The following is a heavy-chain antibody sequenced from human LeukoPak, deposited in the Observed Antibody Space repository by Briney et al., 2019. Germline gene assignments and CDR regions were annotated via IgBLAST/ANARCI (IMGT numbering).Heavy chain of an antibody. CDR1: GFPFSDYY. J-gene: IGHJ4*02. V-gene: IGHV3-30*02. Sequence: GGSLRLSCAASGFPFSDYYMSWIRQAPGKGLEWVAFIRYDGSNKYYADSVKGRFTISRDNSKNTLYLQMNSLRAEDTAVYYCAKFDYTNSYWGQGTLVTVSS. CDR3: AKFDYTNSY. D-gene: IGHD4-11*01. CDR2: IRYDGSNK.